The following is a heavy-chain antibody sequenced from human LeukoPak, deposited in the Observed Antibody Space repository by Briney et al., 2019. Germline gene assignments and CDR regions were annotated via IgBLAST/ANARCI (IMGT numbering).Heavy chain of an antibody. V-gene: IGHV3-74*01. D-gene: IGHD3-3*01. CDR2: IKSDGSNT. CDR1: GFTFSSYW. Sequence: GGSLRLSCAAAGFTFSSYWMHWVRQAPGKGLVWVSRIKSDGSNTNYADSVKGRFTISRDNAKNTLNLQMNSLRAEDTAVYYCARGGYYGSGRYYFDSWGQGTLVTVSS. J-gene: IGHJ4*02. CDR3: ARGGYYGSGRYYFDS.